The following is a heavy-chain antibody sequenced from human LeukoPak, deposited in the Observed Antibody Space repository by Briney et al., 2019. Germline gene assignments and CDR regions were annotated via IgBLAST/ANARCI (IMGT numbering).Heavy chain of an antibody. V-gene: IGHV3-7*01. D-gene: IGHD5-12*01. Sequence: GGSLRLSCAASGFTFYNYAMTWVRQAPGKGLEWVATIKNDGSDKYYVDSVKGRFTLSRDNAKNLVYLQMNSLRVEDTAVYYCVNLGYSDGGQGTLITVSS. CDR3: VNLGYSD. J-gene: IGHJ4*02. CDR1: GFTFYNYA. CDR2: IKNDGSDK.